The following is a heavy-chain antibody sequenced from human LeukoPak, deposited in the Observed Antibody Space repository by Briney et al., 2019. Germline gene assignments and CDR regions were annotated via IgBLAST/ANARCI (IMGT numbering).Heavy chain of an antibody. D-gene: IGHD5-24*01. Sequence: GASVKVSCKASEGTFSSYGFNWVRQAPGQGLEWMGGVIPMFGTANYAQKFQGRVTISADESTSTVYMELSSLRSEDTAVYYCARGGPDGYNWGYFFDYWGQGTPVTVSS. CDR1: EGTFSSYG. CDR2: VIPMFGTA. J-gene: IGHJ4*02. CDR3: ARGGPDGYNWGYFFDY. V-gene: IGHV1-69*13.